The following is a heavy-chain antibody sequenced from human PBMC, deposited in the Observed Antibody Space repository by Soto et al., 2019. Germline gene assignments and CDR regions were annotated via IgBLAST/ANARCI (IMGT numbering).Heavy chain of an antibody. Sequence: QVQLVQSGAEVKKPGASVKVSCKASGYSFTSYGVSWVRQAPGQGLEWMGWISGFNGKTNYAQKVQGRVIITTDTYTSTAYTELRRMRSDDTAVYYCARSPQHYYDSSGTTDYWRQGTLITVSS. CDR1: GYSFTSYG. J-gene: IGHJ4*01. D-gene: IGHD3-22*01. CDR2: ISGFNGKT. V-gene: IGHV1-18*01. CDR3: ARSPQHYYDSSGTTDY.